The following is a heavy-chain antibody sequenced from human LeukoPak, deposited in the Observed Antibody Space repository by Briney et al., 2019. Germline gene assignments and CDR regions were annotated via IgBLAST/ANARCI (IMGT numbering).Heavy chain of an antibody. CDR3: AGRGYSYYFDY. Sequence: GGSLRLSCAASGFTFSTFWMTRVRQAPGKGLEWVAIIKEDGSEKKYVDSVKGRFTISRDNVKNSLYLQMNSLRAEDTAVYYCAGRGYSYYFDYWGQGTLVAVSS. J-gene: IGHJ4*02. CDR2: IKEDGSEK. CDR1: GFTFSTFW. V-gene: IGHV3-7*01. D-gene: IGHD5-12*01.